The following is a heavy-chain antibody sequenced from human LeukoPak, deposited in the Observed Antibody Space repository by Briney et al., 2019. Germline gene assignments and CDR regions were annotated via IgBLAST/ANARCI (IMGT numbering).Heavy chain of an antibody. CDR3: ARAIPTYDFWSGYYTGPDYYGMDV. D-gene: IGHD3-3*01. CDR1: GGPISSYY. J-gene: IGHJ6*02. Sequence: SETLSLTCTVSGGPISSYYWSWIRQPPGKGLAWIGYIYYSGSTNYNPYLKSRVTISVDTSKNQFSPKLSSVTAADTAVYYCARAIPTYDFWSGYYTGPDYYGMDVWGQGTTVTVSS. V-gene: IGHV4-59*01. CDR2: IYYSGST.